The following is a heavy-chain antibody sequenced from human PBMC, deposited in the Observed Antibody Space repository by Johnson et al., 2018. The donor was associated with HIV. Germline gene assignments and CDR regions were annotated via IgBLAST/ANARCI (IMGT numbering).Heavy chain of an antibody. Sequence: QVHLVESGGGVVQPGTSLTLSCAASGFPFRDSAMHWVRQAPGRGMEWLAVIIFDGVYKHHAESVRGRFTISRANSKATLYLQMNSLRGEDTAVYYCARGPPPFARFGVAAKPNDAFDIWGQGTMVTVSS. CDR2: IIFDGVYK. CDR3: ARGPPPFARFGVAAKPNDAFDI. D-gene: IGHD3-3*01. V-gene: IGHV3-30-3*01. CDR1: GFPFRDSA. J-gene: IGHJ3*02.